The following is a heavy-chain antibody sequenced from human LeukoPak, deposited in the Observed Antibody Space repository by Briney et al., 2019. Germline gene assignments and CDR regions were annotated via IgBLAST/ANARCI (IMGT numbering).Heavy chain of an antibody. V-gene: IGHV1-18*01. Sequence: GASVKVSCKASGYTFTSYGISWVRQAPGQGLEWMGWISAYNGNTNYAQKLQGRVTMTTDTSTSTAYMELRSLRSDDTAVYYCARVSWNDVSLRAFDIWGQGTMVTVSS. CDR3: ARVSWNDVSLRAFDI. CDR1: GYTFTSYG. J-gene: IGHJ3*02. D-gene: IGHD1-1*01. CDR2: ISAYNGNT.